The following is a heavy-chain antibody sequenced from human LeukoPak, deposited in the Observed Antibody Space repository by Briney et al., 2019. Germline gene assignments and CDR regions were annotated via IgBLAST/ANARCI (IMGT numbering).Heavy chain of an antibody. CDR2: IYYSGST. CDR3: AGPAYSSSWAHDAFDI. CDR1: GGSISRYY. J-gene: IGHJ3*02. Sequence: SETLSLTCTVSGGSISRYYWSWIRQPPGKGLEWIGYIYYSGSTNYNPSLKSRVTISVDTSKNQFSLKLSSVTAADTAVYSWAGPAYSSSWAHDAFDIWGQGTMVTVSS. V-gene: IGHV4-59*01. D-gene: IGHD6-13*01.